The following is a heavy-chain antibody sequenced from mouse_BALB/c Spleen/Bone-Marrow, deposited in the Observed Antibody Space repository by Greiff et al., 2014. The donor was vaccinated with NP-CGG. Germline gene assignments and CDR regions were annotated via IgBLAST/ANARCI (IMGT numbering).Heavy chain of an antibody. CDR1: GFNIKDTY. Sequence: EVQLQQSGAELVKPGASVKLSCTASGFNIKDTYMHWVKQRPEQGLEWTGRIDPANGNIKYDPKFQGKATITADTSSNTAYLQLSSLTSEDTAVYYCAPYYYGRWFANWGQGTLVTVSA. D-gene: IGHD1-1*01. J-gene: IGHJ3*01. CDR2: IDPANGNI. V-gene: IGHV14-3*02. CDR3: APYYYGRWFAN.